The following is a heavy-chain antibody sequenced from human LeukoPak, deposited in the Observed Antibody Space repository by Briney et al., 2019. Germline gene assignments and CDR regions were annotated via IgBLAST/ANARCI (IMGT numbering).Heavy chain of an antibody. CDR2: IYSSETT. Sequence: SETLSLTCTVSGDSVSSYYWTWIRRPAGKGLEWIGRIYSSETTHYNPSLKGRVTMSVDTSKNQFTLKLSSVTAADTAVYYCAREGSSRPFDYWGQGTLVTVSS. V-gene: IGHV4-4*07. CDR1: GDSVSSYY. CDR3: AREGSSRPFDY. D-gene: IGHD1-26*01. J-gene: IGHJ4*02.